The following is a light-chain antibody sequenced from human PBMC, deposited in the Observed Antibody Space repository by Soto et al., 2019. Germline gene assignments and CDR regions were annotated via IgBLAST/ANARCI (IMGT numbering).Light chain of an antibody. CDR2: AAS. J-gene: IGKJ4*01. CDR3: QQLNSYPLI. V-gene: IGKV1-9*01. Sequence: DIQLTQSPSFLSASVGDRVTITCRASQGISSYLAWYQQKPGKAPKLLIYAASTLQSGVPSRFSGSRSRTEFTFSISSLQPEDYRTYYCQQLNSYPLIFGGGNMVEMK. CDR1: QGISSY.